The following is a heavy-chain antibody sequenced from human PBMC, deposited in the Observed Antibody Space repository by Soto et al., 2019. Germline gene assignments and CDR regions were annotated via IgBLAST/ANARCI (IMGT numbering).Heavy chain of an antibody. CDR3: ARDGGECSRTSCYNEIPPAWFGP. CDR2: ISYDGSTK. CDR1: GFTFSAYA. D-gene: IGHD2-2*02. J-gene: IGHJ5*02. V-gene: IGHV3-30-3*01. Sequence: GGSLRLSCAASGFTFSAYAMHWVRQAPGKGLEWLAVISYDGSTKFYADTVKGRFTISGGNSKNTLYLQMNSLRAEDSGIYYCARDGGECSRTSCYNEIPPAWFGPWGQGALVTVSS.